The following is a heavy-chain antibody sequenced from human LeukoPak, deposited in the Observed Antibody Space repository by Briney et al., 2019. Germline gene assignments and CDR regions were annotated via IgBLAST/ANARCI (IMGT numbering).Heavy chain of an antibody. J-gene: IGHJ4*02. D-gene: IGHD1-7*01. Sequence: PSETLSLTCTVSGGSISSSRYYWGWIRQPPGKRLEWIGSICYSGSTYYNPSLKSRVTISVDTSKNQFSLKLSSVTAADTAVYYCARHQLELIDYWGQGTLVSVSS. CDR1: GGSISSSRYY. V-gene: IGHV4-39*01. CDR2: ICYSGST. CDR3: ARHQLELIDY.